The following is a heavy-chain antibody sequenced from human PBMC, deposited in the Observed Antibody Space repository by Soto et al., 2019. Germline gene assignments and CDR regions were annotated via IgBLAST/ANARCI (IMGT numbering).Heavy chain of an antibody. J-gene: IGHJ3*02. Sequence: EVQLVESGGGLVQPGGSLRLSCAASGFTFSNYWMSWVRQAPGKGLEWVANIKQDGSEKYYVDSVKGRFTISRDNAKNSLFLQMNSLRAEDTAVYYCARDWNSGSYYNGDAFDIWGQGTMVTVSS. CDR1: GFTFSNYW. V-gene: IGHV3-7*01. CDR3: ARDWNSGSYYNGDAFDI. D-gene: IGHD3-10*01. CDR2: IKQDGSEK.